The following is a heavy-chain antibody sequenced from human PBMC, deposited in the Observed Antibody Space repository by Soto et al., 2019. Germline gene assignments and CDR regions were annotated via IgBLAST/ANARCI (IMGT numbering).Heavy chain of an antibody. CDR1: GFTFSSYA. CDR3: AKRISVNWFDP. CDR2: VSSSGGST. D-gene: IGHD6-19*01. V-gene: IGHV3-23*01. Sequence: EEQLLESGGGLVQPGGSLRLSCATSGFTFSSYAMTWVRQAPGKGLEWVAAVSSSGGSTFHADSVKGRFTISRDNSKNTLYLQMNSLRAEDTAVYYGAKRISVNWFDPWGQGTLVTVSS. J-gene: IGHJ5*02.